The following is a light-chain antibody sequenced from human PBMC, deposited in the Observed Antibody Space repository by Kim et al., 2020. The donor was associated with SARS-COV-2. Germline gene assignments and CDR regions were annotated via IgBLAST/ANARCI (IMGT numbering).Light chain of an antibody. J-gene: IGKJ5*01. Sequence: LAASSCRSSQSLLDSRGYHVLDWYVQGPGQSPLLPVFLGSHRASGVPERFSGSGAGTDFTLRISRVEAVDVWIYYCRQAQQAPITFGQGTRLEIK. CDR2: LGS. CDR1: QSLLDSRGYHV. CDR3: RQAQQAPIT. V-gene: IGKV2-28*01.